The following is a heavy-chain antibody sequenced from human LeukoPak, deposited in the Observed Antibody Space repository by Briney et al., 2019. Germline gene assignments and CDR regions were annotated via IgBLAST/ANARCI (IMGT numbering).Heavy chain of an antibody. CDR2: IYYSGST. Sequence: SQTLSLTCTVSGGSISSGDYYWSWIRQPPGKGLEWIGYIYYSGSTYYNPSLESRVTISVDTSKNQFSLKLSSVTAADTAVYYCARAYLLDYYYYYGMDVWGKGTTVTVSS. CDR3: ARAYLLDYYYYYGMDV. J-gene: IGHJ6*04. CDR1: GGSISSGDYY. V-gene: IGHV4-30-4*01.